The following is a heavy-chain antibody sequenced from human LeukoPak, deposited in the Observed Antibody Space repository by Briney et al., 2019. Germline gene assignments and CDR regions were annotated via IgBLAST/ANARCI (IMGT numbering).Heavy chain of an antibody. Sequence: GGSLRLSCAASGFTFSDYYMSWIRQAPGKGLEWVSYISSSGSTIYYADSVKGRFTISRDNAKNSLYLQMNSLRAEDTAVYYCARESLYSGSYAFDIWGQGTMVTVSS. D-gene: IGHD1-26*01. J-gene: IGHJ3*02. CDR3: ARESLYSGSYAFDI. CDR1: GFTFSDYY. CDR2: ISSSGSTI. V-gene: IGHV3-11*01.